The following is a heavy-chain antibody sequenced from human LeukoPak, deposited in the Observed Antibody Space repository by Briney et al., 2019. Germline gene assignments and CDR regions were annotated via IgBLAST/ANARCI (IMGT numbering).Heavy chain of an antibody. D-gene: IGHD6-13*01. J-gene: IGHJ4*02. CDR1: GFTFSGYG. CDR2: IWYDGSNK. CDR3: AKVLRAAGLHFDY. V-gene: IGHV3-33*06. Sequence: GRSLRLSCAASGFTFSGYGMHWVRQAPGKGLEWVAVIWYDGSNKYYADSVKGRFTISRDNSKNTLYLQMNSRRAEHTAVYYCAKVLRAAGLHFDYGAQGTLATVPS.